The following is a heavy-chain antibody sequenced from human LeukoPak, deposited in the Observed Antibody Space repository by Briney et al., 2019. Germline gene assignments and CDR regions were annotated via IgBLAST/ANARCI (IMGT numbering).Heavy chain of an antibody. CDR1: GFTFSSYG. J-gene: IGHJ4*02. D-gene: IGHD4-17*01. V-gene: IGHV3-30*18. CDR2: ISYDGSNK. CDR3: AKAVYGDYPDY. Sequence: AGGSLRLSCAASGFTFSSYGMHWVRQAPGKGLEWVAVISYDGSNKYYADSVKGRFTISRDNSKNTLYLQMNSLRAEDTAVYYCAKAVYGDYPDYWGQGTLVTVSS.